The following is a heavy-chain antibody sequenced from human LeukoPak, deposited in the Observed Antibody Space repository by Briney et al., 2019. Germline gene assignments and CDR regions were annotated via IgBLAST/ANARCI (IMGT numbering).Heavy chain of an antibody. Sequence: GGSLRLSCAASGFTVSSTYMSWVRQAPGKGLEWVSLICSDGSTFYADSVKGRFTISRDNSKNTLYLQMSSLRAEDTAVYYCARDSSSFPNYFDYWGQGTLVTVSS. J-gene: IGHJ4*02. CDR3: ARDSSSFPNYFDY. D-gene: IGHD3-3*02. CDR1: GFTVSSTY. CDR2: ICSDGST. V-gene: IGHV3-53*01.